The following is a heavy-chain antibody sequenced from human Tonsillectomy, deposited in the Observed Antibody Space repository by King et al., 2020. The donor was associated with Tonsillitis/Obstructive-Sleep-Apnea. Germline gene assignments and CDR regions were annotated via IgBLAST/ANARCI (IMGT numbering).Heavy chain of an antibody. CDR2: ITGSGADK. CDR3: ARDPKSLTDSFDL. J-gene: IGHJ3*01. CDR1: GYTFSAYA. Sequence: QLVQSGGGLEQPGGSLRLSCAASGYTFSAYAISWVRRAPGKGLEWVSAITGSGADKYYADSVNGRFTVSRDNSKNTLYLQMNRLRVEDTALYYCARDPKSLTDSFDLWGQGAMVTVSS. V-gene: IGHV3-23*04.